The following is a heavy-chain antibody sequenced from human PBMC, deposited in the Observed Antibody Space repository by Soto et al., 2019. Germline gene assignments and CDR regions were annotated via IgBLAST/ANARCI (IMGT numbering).Heavy chain of an antibody. V-gene: IGHV3-74*01. CDR2: INSDGNST. D-gene: IGHD4-4*01. Sequence: PGGSLRLSCAASGFTFSPFWMHWVRQVPGKGPVWDSRINSDGNSTSYADSVKGRFTISRDNAKNTLYLQMNSLRAEDTAVYYCARGSNHFDYWGQGTLVTVSS. CDR1: GFTFSPFW. J-gene: IGHJ4*02. CDR3: ARGSNHFDY.